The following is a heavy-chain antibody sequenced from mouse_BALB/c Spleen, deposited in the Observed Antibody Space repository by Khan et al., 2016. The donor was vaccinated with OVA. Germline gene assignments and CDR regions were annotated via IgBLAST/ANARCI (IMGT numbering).Heavy chain of an antibody. CDR1: GYSITSGYG. CDR3: ARTARIKD. D-gene: IGHD1-2*01. CDR2: LSYSGST. V-gene: IGHV3-2*02. J-gene: IGHJ2*01. Sequence: EVKLLESGPGLVKPSQSLSLTCTVTGYSITSGYGWNWLRQFPGNKLEWLGYLSYSGSTNYNPSLKSRISLTRPTSKNQVVLQLNAGATEDTATEYGARTARIKDGGQGTTLTVSS.